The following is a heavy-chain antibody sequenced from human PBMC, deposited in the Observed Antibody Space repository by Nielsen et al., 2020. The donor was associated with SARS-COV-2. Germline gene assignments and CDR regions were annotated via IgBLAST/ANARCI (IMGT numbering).Heavy chain of an antibody. D-gene: IGHD6-19*01. CDR3: ARDASGWYLDY. V-gene: IGHV3-30*03. CDR2: ISYDGSNK. J-gene: IGHJ4*02. CDR1: GFTVSRNY. Sequence: GGSLRLSCAASGFTVSRNYMSWVRQAPGKGLEWVAVISYDGSNKYYADSVKGRFTISRDNSKNTLYLQMNSLRAEDTAVYYCARDASGWYLDYWGQGTLVTVSS.